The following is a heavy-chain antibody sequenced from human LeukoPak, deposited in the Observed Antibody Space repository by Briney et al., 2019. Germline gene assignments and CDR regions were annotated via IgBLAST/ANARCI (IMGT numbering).Heavy chain of an antibody. CDR2: IYYSGST. D-gene: IGHD5-12*01. CDR3: AGSGYDGSFGY. J-gene: IGHJ4*02. CDR1: GGSISSYY. V-gene: IGHV4-59*08. Sequence: SETLSLTCTVSGGSISSYYWSWIRQPPGKGLEWIGYIYYSGSTNYNPSLKSRVTISVDTSKNQFSLKLSSVTAADTAVYYCAGSGYDGSFGYWGQGTLVTVSS.